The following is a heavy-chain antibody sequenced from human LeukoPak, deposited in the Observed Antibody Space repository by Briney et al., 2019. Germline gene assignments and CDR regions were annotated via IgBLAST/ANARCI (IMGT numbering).Heavy chain of an antibody. Sequence: TGGSLRLSCAASGFTFSTYAMRWVRQAPGKGLEWVSTISGGGGSTYYADSVEGRFTISGDISKNTLYLQMNSLRTEDTAVYYCARGGCCRDGYNYGNYWGQGTLVTVSS. J-gene: IGHJ4*02. CDR3: ARGGCCRDGYNYGNY. CDR2: ISGGGGST. D-gene: IGHD5-24*01. V-gene: IGHV3-23*01. CDR1: GFTFSTYA.